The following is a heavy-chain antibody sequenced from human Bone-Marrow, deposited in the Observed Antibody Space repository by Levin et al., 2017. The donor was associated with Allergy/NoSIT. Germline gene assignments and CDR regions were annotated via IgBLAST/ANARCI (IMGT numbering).Heavy chain of an antibody. CDR3: ARRNSSGVVFAFDM. V-gene: IGHV4-4*02. Sequence: SETLSLTCAVSGGSISSSNWCNWVRQSPGGGLEWIGEIYHSGSTNYNPSLKNRIFISVDKSRNQFSLRLNSVTAADTALYYCARRNSSGVVFAFDMWGQGTLVTVSS. CDR2: IYHSGST. CDR1: GGSISSSNW. J-gene: IGHJ3*02. D-gene: IGHD2-8*02.